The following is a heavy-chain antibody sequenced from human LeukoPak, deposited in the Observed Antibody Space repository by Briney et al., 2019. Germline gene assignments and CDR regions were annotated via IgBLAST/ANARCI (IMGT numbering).Heavy chain of an antibody. Sequence: PGGSLRLSCAASGFTFSSYGMHWVRQAPGKGLEWVAVIWYDGSNKYYADSVKGRFTISRDNSKNTLYLQMNSLRAEDTAVYYCARELTDRPPGCCTNGVCYSLDYWGQGTLVTVSS. J-gene: IGHJ4*02. D-gene: IGHD2-8*01. V-gene: IGHV3-33*01. CDR1: GFTFSSYG. CDR2: IWYDGSNK. CDR3: ARELTDRPPGCCTNGVCYSLDY.